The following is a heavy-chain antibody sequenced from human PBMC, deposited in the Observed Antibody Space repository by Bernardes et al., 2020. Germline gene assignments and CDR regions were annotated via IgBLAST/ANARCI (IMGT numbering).Heavy chain of an antibody. CDR3: AEGARFG. D-gene: IGHD3-10*01. V-gene: IGHV3-64D*06. J-gene: IGHJ4*02. Sequence: GGYLSPSSSVSGSTVSPYTMHWVRQAPGKGLEYVSRISSNGGNTYYADSVKGRFTISRDNAKKTLYLQMSSLRAEDTAVYYCAEGARFGGGQGILVTVSS. CDR1: GSTVSPYT. CDR2: ISSNGGNT.